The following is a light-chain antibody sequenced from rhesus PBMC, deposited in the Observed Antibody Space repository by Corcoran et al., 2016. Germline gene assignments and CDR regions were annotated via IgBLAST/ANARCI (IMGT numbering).Light chain of an antibody. CDR2: HAS. CDR3: QQYNSYPRT. CDR1: LGISNH. V-gene: IGKV1S14*01. J-gene: IGKJ1*01. Sequence: DIQMSQSPSSLSTSIGDTVTITCRASLGISNHLAWYQQQPGKAPKPLIYHASNLESGVPSRFSGSGSGTDFTLTISSLQPEDFAIYYCQQYNSYPRTFGQGTKVEIK.